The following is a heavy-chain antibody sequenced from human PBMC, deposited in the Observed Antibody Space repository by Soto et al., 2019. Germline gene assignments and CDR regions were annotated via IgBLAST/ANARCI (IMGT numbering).Heavy chain of an antibody. D-gene: IGHD2-15*01. CDR3: ARQMGYCSGGSCYSYFDL. V-gene: IGHV4-59*08. CDR2: IYYSGST. CDR1: GGSISDFY. Sequence: SETLSLTCTVSGGSISDFYWSWIRQPPGKGLEWIGYIYYSGSTNYNPSLKSRVTISVDTSKNQFSLKLSSVTAADTAVYYCARQMGYCSGGSCYSYFDLWGRGTLVTVSS. J-gene: IGHJ2*01.